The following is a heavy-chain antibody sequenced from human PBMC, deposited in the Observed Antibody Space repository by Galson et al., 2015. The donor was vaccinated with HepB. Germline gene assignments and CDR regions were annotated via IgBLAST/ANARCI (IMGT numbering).Heavy chain of an antibody. CDR3: ARVLNEYGDYVGAFDI. D-gene: IGHD4-17*01. CDR2: VSPSSSYR. CDR1: GFTFSYYY. Sequence: SLRLSCAASGFTFSYYYMGWVRQAPGKGLEWISYVSPSSSYREYADSVKGRFTISRDNGKNSLYLQMNSLRADDTAVYYCARVLNEYGDYVGAFDIWGQGTKVTVS. V-gene: IGHV3-11*06. J-gene: IGHJ3*02.